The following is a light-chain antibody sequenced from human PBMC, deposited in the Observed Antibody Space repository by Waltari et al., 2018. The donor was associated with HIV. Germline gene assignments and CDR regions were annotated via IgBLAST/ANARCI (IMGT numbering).Light chain of an antibody. CDR1: QSVSSY. CDR3: QQRSNWPSA. V-gene: IGKV3-11*01. CDR2: WAS. Sequence: EIVLTQSPATLALFRGERATLSCRASQSVSSYFAWYQQKPGQGPRLLIYWASKRATGIPARFSGSGSGTDFTLTINSLEPEDVAVYYCQQRSNWPSAFGGGTKVEIK. J-gene: IGKJ4*01.